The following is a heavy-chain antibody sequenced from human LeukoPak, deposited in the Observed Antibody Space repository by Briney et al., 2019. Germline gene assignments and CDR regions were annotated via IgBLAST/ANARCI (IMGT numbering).Heavy chain of an antibody. CDR2: IKQDGSEK. V-gene: IGHV3-7*03. D-gene: IGHD2-15*01. CDR1: GFTFSSYG. Sequence: PGGSLRLSCAASGFTFSSYGMHWVRQAPGKGLEWVANIKQDGSEKYYVDSVKGRFTISRDNAKNSLYLQMNSLRAEDTAVYYCAKDRAAATWPGTFDYWGQGTLVTVSS. J-gene: IGHJ4*02. CDR3: AKDRAAATWPGTFDY.